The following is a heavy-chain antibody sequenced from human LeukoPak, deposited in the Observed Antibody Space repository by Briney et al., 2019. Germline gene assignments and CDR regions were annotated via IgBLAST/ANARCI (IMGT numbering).Heavy chain of an antibody. CDR1: GASIFNYY. V-gene: IGHV4-59*01. CDR3: ARDLRAKY. CDR2: VHHSGRT. J-gene: IGHJ1*01. Sequence: SETLSLTCNVSGASIFNYYWSWIRQAPGKGLEWIGYVHHSGRTNSNPSLGSRVTMSVGTSTSQLSLNLTSVTTADTAVYFCARDLRAKYWGQGTLVFVSS. D-gene: IGHD4/OR15-4a*01.